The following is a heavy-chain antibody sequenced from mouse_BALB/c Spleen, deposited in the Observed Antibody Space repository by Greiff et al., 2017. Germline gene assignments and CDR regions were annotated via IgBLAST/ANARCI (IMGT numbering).Heavy chain of an antibody. Sequence: QVQLKESGPGLVAPSQSLSITCTVSGFSLTSYGVHWVRQPPGKGLEWLGVIWAGGSTNYNSALMSRLSISKDNSKSQVFLKMNSLQTDDTAMYYCARDDGSSYDYAMDYWGQGTSVTVSS. CDR2: IWAGGST. J-gene: IGHJ4*01. V-gene: IGHV2-9*02. D-gene: IGHD1-1*01. CDR3: ARDDGSSYDYAMDY. CDR1: GFSLTSYG.